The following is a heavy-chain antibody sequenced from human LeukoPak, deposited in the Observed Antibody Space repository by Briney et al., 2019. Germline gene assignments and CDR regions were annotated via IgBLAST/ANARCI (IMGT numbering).Heavy chain of an antibody. Sequence: GGSLRLSCAASGFPLSAYSMNWVRQAPGKGLEWVSSISSTTNYIYYADSVKGRFTISRDNAKNSLHLQMNSLRAEDTAVYYCARVRYCSSSTCRNYFDYWGQGTLVTVSS. V-gene: IGHV3-21*01. D-gene: IGHD2-2*01. CDR1: GFPLSAYS. CDR2: ISSTTNYI. J-gene: IGHJ4*02. CDR3: ARVRYCSSSTCRNYFDY.